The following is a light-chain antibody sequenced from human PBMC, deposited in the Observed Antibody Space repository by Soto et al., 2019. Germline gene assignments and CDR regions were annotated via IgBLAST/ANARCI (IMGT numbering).Light chain of an antibody. CDR3: QQYNIYPWT. J-gene: IGKJ1*01. Sequence: DIQMTQSPSTLSASVGDSVTITCRASQSISSWLAWYQQRPGKAPKVLIYDASCLQSGVPSRFSGSGSETEFPLTISSLQPDDFATYYCQQYNIYPWTFGQGTEVEIK. CDR2: DAS. CDR1: QSISSW. V-gene: IGKV1-5*01.